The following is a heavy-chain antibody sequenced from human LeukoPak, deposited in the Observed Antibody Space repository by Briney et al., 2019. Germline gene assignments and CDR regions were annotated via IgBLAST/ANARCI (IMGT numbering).Heavy chain of an antibody. CDR1: GFTFSSYS. D-gene: IGHD3-3*01. CDR3: ARWRGAQSEFDY. J-gene: IGHJ4*02. CDR2: IKDSGIEK. Sequence: GGSLRLSCAGSGFTFSSYSMGWVRQAPGKGLEWVANIKDSGIEKEYVDSVKGRSTISRDNAKNSLYLQMNSLRVEDTALYFCARWRGAQSEFDYWGQGTQVTVSS. V-gene: IGHV3-7*01.